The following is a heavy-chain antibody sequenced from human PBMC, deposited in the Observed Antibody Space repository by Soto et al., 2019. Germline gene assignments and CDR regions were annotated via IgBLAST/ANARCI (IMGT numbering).Heavy chain of an antibody. CDR3: AKVGYSSSWYAYFLFDY. J-gene: IGHJ4*02. D-gene: IGHD6-13*01. V-gene: IGHV3-23*01. CDR1: GFTFSSYA. Sequence: EVQLLESGGGLVQPGGSLRLSCAASGFTFSSYAMSWVRQAPGKGLEWVSAISGSGGSTYYADSVKGRFTISRDNSKNTLYLQMNSLRAEDTAVYYCAKVGYSSSWYAYFLFDYWGQGTLVTVSS. CDR2: ISGSGGST.